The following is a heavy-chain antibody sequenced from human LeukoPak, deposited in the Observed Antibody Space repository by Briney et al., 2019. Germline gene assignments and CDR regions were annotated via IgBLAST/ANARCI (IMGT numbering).Heavy chain of an antibody. CDR2: ISSSSSTI. D-gene: IGHD6-19*01. V-gene: IGHV3-48*01. CDR3: AKGSGIAVAGTNDY. Sequence: PGGSLRLSCAASGFTFSSYSMNWVRQAPGKGLEWVSYISSSSSTIYYADSVKGRFTISRDNSKNTLYLQMNSLRAEDTAVYYCAKGSGIAVAGTNDYWGQGTLVTVSS. CDR1: GFTFSSYS. J-gene: IGHJ4*02.